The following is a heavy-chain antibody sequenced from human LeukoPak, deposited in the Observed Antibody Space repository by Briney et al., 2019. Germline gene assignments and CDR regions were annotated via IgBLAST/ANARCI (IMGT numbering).Heavy chain of an antibody. V-gene: IGHV3-53*01. J-gene: IGHJ3*02. CDR1: GFTVSSND. CDR2: IYSGGRT. CDR3: AGVLRGAFDI. Sequence: PGGSLRLSCAASGFTVSSNDMCWVRQAPGKGLEWISLIYSGGRTDYADSVKGRFPISRDNSKNMVYLQMNSLRGDDTAVYYCAGVLRGAFDIWGQGKMVAVSS.